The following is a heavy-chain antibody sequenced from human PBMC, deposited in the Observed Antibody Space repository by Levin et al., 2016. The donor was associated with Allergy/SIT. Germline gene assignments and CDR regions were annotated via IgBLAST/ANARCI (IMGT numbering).Heavy chain of an antibody. D-gene: IGHD5-18*01. CDR2: INPRGGST. J-gene: IGHJ6*02. Sequence: WVRQAPGQGLEWMGIINPRGGSTSYAQKFQGRVTMTRDTSTSTVYMELSSLRSEDTAVYYCARVGYSYGHDYYYYGMDVWGQGTTVTVSS. CDR3: ARVGYSYGHDYYYYGMDV. V-gene: IGHV1-46*03.